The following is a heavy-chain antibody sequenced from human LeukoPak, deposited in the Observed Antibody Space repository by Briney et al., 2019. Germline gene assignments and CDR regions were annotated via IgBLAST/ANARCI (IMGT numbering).Heavy chain of an antibody. Sequence: GASVKVSCKASGYTFTGYYMHWVRQAPGQGLEWMGWINPNSGRTNYAQKFQGRVTMTRDTSISTAYMELSSLRSDDTAVYYCARSRKATDGYFQHWGQGTLVTVSS. J-gene: IGHJ1*01. CDR2: INPNSGRT. D-gene: IGHD2-8*02. CDR1: GYTFTGYY. V-gene: IGHV1-2*02. CDR3: ARSRKATDGYFQH.